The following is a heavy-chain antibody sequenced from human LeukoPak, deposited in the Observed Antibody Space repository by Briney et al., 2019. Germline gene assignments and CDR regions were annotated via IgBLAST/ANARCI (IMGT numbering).Heavy chain of an antibody. CDR2: MNPNSGNT. D-gene: IGHD2-15*01. V-gene: IGHV1-8*01. Sequence: ASVKVSCKASGYTFTSYDINWVRQATGQELEWMGWMNPNSGNTGYAQKFQGRVTMTRNTSISTAYMELSSLRSEDTAVYYCARSTGVVVEATYYYYYGMDVWGQGTTVTVSS. CDR1: GYTFTSYD. J-gene: IGHJ6*02. CDR3: ARSTGVVVEATYYYYYGMDV.